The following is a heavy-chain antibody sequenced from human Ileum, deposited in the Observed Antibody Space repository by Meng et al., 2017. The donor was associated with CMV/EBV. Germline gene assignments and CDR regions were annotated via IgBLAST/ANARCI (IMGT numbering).Heavy chain of an antibody. CDR2: IHDSGST. CDR1: GEAISSGHYY. Sequence: HVQLHESCPGLVNPSQTRSLTCTVSGEAISSGHYYRSWIRQTPGKGLEWIGHIHDSGSTYYNPSLQSRVTISVDTPKNQFSLKLSSVTAADTAVYYCARVWGIAVRPLDYWGQGTLVTVSS. D-gene: IGHD6-6*01. V-gene: IGHV4-30-4*01. J-gene: IGHJ4*02. CDR3: ARVWGIAVRPLDY.